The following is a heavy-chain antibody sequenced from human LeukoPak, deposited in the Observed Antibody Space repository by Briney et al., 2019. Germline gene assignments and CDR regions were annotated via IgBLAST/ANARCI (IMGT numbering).Heavy chain of an antibody. J-gene: IGHJ4*02. CDR2: ITGSGGST. D-gene: IGHD3-16*01. CDR3: ANEIRPNDY. Sequence: GGSLRLSCAASGLTFSRYAMSWVRQAPGKGLEWVSAITGSGGSTYYADSVKGRFTIPRDNSKNTLYLQMTSLRVEDTALYYCANEIRPNDYWGQGTLVSVSS. V-gene: IGHV3-23*01. CDR1: GLTFSRYA.